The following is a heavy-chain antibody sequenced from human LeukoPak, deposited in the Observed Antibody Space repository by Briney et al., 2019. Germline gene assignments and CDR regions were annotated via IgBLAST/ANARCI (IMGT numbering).Heavy chain of an antibody. CDR2: IYYSGST. V-gene: IGHV4-59*01. J-gene: IGHJ6*04. D-gene: IGHD3-10*01. CDR1: GGSISTYY. Sequence: SETLSLTCTVSGGSISTYYWSWVRQPPGKGLEWIGYIYYSGSTNYNPSLRSRVTILVDTSKNRFPLELNSMTAADTAVYYCARGHGSGSYSLHGMDVWGKGTTVTVSS. CDR3: ARGHGSGSYSLHGMDV.